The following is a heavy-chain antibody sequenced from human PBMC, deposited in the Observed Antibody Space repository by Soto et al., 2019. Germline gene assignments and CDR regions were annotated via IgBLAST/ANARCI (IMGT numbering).Heavy chain of an antibody. Sequence: QVQLVESGGGVVQPGRSLRLSCAASGFTLSNYGMHWVRQAPGKGLEWVAFISYDGNINYYGDPVKGRFTISRDKSTNTLYLQMHSLRVEDTGVYFCAKDREEYYYGMDVWGHGTTVTVSS. CDR3: AKDREEYYYGMDV. V-gene: IGHV3-30*18. CDR1: GFTLSNYG. D-gene: IGHD3-10*01. J-gene: IGHJ6*02. CDR2: ISYDGNIN.